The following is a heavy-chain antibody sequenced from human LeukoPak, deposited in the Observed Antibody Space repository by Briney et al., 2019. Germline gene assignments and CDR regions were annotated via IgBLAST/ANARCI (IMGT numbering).Heavy chain of an antibody. CDR2: IIHSGRA. CDR1: GGSFSGYY. V-gene: IGHV4-34*01. J-gene: IGHJ4*02. D-gene: IGHD3-16*01. Sequence: SETLSLTCAVNGGSFSGYYWTWIRQSPGKGLEWIGEIIHSGRANYSPSLKSRLTLSVDPSMNHFSLRLSSVTAADTAVYYCARGAVLTGYASFDYWGQGALVTVSS. CDR3: ARGAVLTGYASFDY.